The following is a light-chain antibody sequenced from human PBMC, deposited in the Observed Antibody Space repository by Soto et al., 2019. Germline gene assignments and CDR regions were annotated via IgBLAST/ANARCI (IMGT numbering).Light chain of an antibody. CDR3: QQYGSSPIT. Sequence: EIVLTQSPATLSLSPGERATLSCRASQSVSSYLAWYQQTPGQAPRLLIYGTSNRATGIPARFSGSGSGTDFTLTISRLEPEDFVVYYCQQYGSSPITFGQGTRLEIK. V-gene: IGKV3-20*01. CDR1: QSVSSY. CDR2: GTS. J-gene: IGKJ5*01.